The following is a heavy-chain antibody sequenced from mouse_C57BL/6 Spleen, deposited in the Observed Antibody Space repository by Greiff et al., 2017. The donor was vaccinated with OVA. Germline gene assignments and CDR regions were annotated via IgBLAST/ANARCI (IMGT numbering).Heavy chain of an antibody. D-gene: IGHD1-1*01. Sequence: EVQLQQSGPELVKPGASVKISCKASGYTFTDYYMNWVKQSHGKSLEWIGDINPNNGGTSYNQKFKGKATLTVDKSSSTAYMELRSLTSEDSAVYYGAREGYGSSYWFAYWGQGTLVTVSA. CDR2: INPNNGGT. J-gene: IGHJ3*01. V-gene: IGHV1-26*01. CDR1: GYTFTDYY. CDR3: AREGYGSSYWFAY.